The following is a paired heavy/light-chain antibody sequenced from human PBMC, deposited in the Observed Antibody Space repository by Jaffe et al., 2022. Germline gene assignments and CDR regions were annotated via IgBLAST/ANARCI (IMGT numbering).Heavy chain of an antibody. D-gene: IGHD4-4*01. V-gene: IGHV3-15*01. CDR1: GFTFSNVW. CDR2: IKSKTDGWTT. Sequence: EVQLVESGGDLIKPGGSLRLSCAASGFTFSNVWMNWVRQAPGKGPEWVGRIKSKTDGWTTDYIVPVKGRFTISRDDSKNTLYLQMDSLKTEDTAVYYCTSRIKTTNDYWGQGTLVTVSS. J-gene: IGHJ4*02. CDR3: TSRIKTTNDY.
Light chain of an antibody. CDR1: SSDVGAYNY. J-gene: IGLJ1*01. CDR3: CSFTTSGTFV. Sequence: QSALSQPASVSGSPGQWITISCTGTSSDVGAYNYVSWYQQYPGRVPKLMIYDVSIRPSGISYRFSGSKSGNAASLTISGLQAEDEADYYCCSFTTSGTFVFGTGTKVTVL. CDR2: DVS. V-gene: IGLV2-14*03.